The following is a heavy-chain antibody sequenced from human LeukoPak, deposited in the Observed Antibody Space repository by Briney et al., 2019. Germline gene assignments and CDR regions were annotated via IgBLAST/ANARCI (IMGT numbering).Heavy chain of an antibody. CDR1: GFTFSSYW. D-gene: IGHD5-12*01. V-gene: IGHV3-74*01. CDR3: ARDPPRGYSGYGIDY. J-gene: IGHJ4*02. CDR2: INSDGSRK. Sequence: PGGSLRLSCAASGFTFSSYWMHWVRQAPGKGLVWVSRINSDGSRKNYGDSVKGRCTISRDDAKNTLYLQMNSLRAEDTAVYYCARDPPRGYSGYGIDYWGQGTLVTVSS.